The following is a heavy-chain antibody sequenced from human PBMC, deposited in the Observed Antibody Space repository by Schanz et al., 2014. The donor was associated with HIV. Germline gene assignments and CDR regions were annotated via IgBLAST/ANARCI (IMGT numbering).Heavy chain of an antibody. Sequence: QVQVVESGGGVVQPGRSLTLSCATTGFPLRDYGMHWVRQAAGKGLEWLAFISYNGNEKDYGDSVKGRFNISRDNSRNSLYLQMNRLRAEDTSVYYCARGFQGFDYWGQGTLVTVSS. CDR3: ARGFQGFDY. CDR2: ISYNGNEK. V-gene: IGHV3-30*03. D-gene: IGHD3-10*01. CDR1: GFPLRDYG. J-gene: IGHJ4*02.